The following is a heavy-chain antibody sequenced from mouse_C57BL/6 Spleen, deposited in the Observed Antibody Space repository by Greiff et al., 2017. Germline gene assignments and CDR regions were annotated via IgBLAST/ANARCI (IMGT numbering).Heavy chain of an antibody. Sequence: QVQLQQPGPELVKPGASVQLSCKASGYTFTSSWMPWVKQRPGQGLEWIGNINPSNGGTNSNEQFQSKSTLTVDKSSSTAYMQLSSLTSEDSAVYYCARYHPRAYWGQGTLVNVSA. V-gene: IGHV1-53*01. J-gene: IGHJ3*01. CDR3: ARYHPRAY. CDR1: GYTFTSSW. CDR2: INPSNGGT.